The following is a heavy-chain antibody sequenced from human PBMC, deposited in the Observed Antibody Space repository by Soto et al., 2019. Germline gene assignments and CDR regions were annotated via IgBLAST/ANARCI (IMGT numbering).Heavy chain of an antibody. V-gene: IGHV4-39*07. CDR1: GASITSTSSY. D-gene: IGHD1-26*01. Sequence: SETLSLTCSVSGASITSTSSYWGWIRQPPGKGLEWIAIIYYRGNTYYNPSLRSRLTISVDTSQNQFSLKLSSVTAADTAVYYCARESTSGSYYSDYWGQGTLVTVSS. J-gene: IGHJ4*02. CDR2: IYYRGNT. CDR3: ARESTSGSYYSDY.